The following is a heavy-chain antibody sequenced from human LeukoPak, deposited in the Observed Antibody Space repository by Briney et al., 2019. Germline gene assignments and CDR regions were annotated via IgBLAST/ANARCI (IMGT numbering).Heavy chain of an antibody. V-gene: IGHV3-30-3*01. J-gene: IGHJ4*02. CDR2: ISYDGSNK. D-gene: IGHD2-15*01. Sequence: GGCLRPSCAASGFTFSSYAMHWVRQAPGKGLEWVAVISYDGSNKYYADSVKGRFTISRDNSKNTLYLQMNSLRAEDTAVYYCARKGSWYLDYRGQGTMVTVSS. CDR3: ARKGSWYLDY. CDR1: GFTFSSYA.